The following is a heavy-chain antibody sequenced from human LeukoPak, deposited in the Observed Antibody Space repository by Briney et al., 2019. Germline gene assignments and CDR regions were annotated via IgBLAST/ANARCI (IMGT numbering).Heavy chain of an antibody. CDR1: GYTFTGYY. D-gene: IGHD3-16*02. CDR3: ARYSTYVWGSYRPTDDY. CDR2: INPNSGGT. Sequence: ASVKVSCKASGYTFTGYYMHWVRQAPGQGLEWMGRINPNSGGTNYAQKSQGRVTMTRDTSISTAYMELSRLRSDDTAVYYCARYSTYVWGSYRPTDDYWGQGTLVTASS. J-gene: IGHJ4*02. V-gene: IGHV1-2*06.